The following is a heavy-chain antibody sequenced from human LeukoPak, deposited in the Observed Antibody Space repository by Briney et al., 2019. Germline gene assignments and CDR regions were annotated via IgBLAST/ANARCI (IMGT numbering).Heavy chain of an antibody. V-gene: IGHV3-23*01. CDR2: ISGSGGST. CDR3: AKGTSIVVVPAAVDY. D-gene: IGHD2-2*01. Sequence: GGSLRLSCAASGFTFSSYAMSWVRQGPGKGREWVSAISGSGGSTYYADSVKGRFTISRDNSKNTLYLQMNSLRAEDTAVYYCAKGTSIVVVPAAVDYWGQGTLVTASS. CDR1: GFTFSSYA. J-gene: IGHJ4*02.